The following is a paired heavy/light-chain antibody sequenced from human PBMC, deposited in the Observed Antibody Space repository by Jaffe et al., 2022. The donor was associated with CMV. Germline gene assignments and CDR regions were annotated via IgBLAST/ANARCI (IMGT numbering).Heavy chain of an antibody. J-gene: IGHJ6*02. Sequence: EVQLVESGGGLVKPGGSLRLSCAASGFTFRNAWMSWVRQAPGKGLEWVGRIKSKSDDGTTDYAAPVKGRFTISRDDSKNTLYLQMNSLKTEDTAVYYCTSDAPFYGSRDYDYYYYGMDVWGQGTTVTVSS. CDR1: GFTFRNAW. D-gene: IGHD3-22*01. CDR3: TSDAPFYGSRDYDYYYYGMDV. V-gene: IGHV3-15*01. CDR2: IKSKSDDGTT.
Light chain of an antibody. CDR2: ATS. CDR1: QSIGSH. CDR3: QQSYSTLWT. Sequence: DIQMTQSPSSLSASVGDKVTITCRASQSIGSHLNWYQQKPGKAPKLLIYATSNLQSGVPSRFSGSGSGTDFTLTISSLQPEDFATYYCQQSYSTLWTFGQGTKVEIK. V-gene: IGKV1-39*01. J-gene: IGKJ1*01.